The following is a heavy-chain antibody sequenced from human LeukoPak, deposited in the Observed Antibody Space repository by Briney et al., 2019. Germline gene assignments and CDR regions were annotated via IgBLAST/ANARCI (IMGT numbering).Heavy chain of an antibody. CDR1: GGSISSYY. V-gene: IGHV4-59*13. J-gene: IGHJ5*02. D-gene: IGHD3-22*01. CDR3: ARAPYTSGFYFFDP. Sequence: SETLSLTCTVSGGSISSYYWSWIRQPPGKGLEWIGYVYYSGSTTYNPSLKSRVTISVDTSKNQFSLKLSSVTAADTAVYYCARAPYTSGFYFFDPWGQGTPVTVSS. CDR2: VYYSGST.